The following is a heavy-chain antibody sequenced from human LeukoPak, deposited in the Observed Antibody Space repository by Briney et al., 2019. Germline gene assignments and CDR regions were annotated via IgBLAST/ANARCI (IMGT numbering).Heavy chain of an antibody. V-gene: IGHV1-46*01. Sequence: GASVKVSCKASGYTFTSCYIHWLRQAPGQGLEWMGIINPSGGSTTYAQKFQGRVALTTDTSTSTVYMELSSLTSEDTAAYYCARALITVAGFIDYWGQGTLATVSS. CDR3: ARALITVAGFIDY. D-gene: IGHD6-19*01. CDR2: INPSGGST. J-gene: IGHJ4*02. CDR1: GYTFTSCY.